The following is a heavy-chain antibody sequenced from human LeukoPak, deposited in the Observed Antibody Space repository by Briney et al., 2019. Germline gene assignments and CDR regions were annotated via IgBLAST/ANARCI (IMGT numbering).Heavy chain of an antibody. CDR1: GFTFSSYA. V-gene: IGHV3-23*01. J-gene: IGHJ4*02. CDR2: ISGSGGST. CDR3: AKPPLGTVTHFDY. Sequence: GGSLRLSCAASGFTFSSYAMSWVRQAPGKGLEWVSAISGSGGSTYYADSVKGRFTISRDNSKNTLYLQMNSLRAEDTAVYYRAKPPLGTVTHFDYWGQGTLVTVSS. D-gene: IGHD4-17*01.